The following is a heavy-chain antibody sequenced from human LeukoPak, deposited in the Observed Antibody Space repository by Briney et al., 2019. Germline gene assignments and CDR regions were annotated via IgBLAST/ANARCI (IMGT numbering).Heavy chain of an antibody. J-gene: IGHJ6*03. CDR3: AKMRGHITVAGNYYYMDV. D-gene: IGHD6-19*01. Sequence: GGSLRLSCAASGFIFSNYGMNWVRQAPGKGLEWVSAISVSGGSTYYADSVKGRFTISRDSSKNTLYLQMNSLRAEDTAVYYCAKMRGHITVAGNYYYMDVWGKGTTVTISS. CDR2: ISVSGGST. CDR1: GFIFSNYG. V-gene: IGHV3-23*01.